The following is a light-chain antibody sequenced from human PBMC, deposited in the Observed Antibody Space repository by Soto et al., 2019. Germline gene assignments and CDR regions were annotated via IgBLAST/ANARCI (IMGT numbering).Light chain of an antibody. V-gene: IGKV1-33*01. Sequence: DIQMTQSPSALSASVGNRVTMTCQASQDIATYLNWYQQKPGKAPNLLIYDASNLETGVPSRFSGGGSGTHFTFTISKLQPEDIAAYYCQQYDNLPPTWTFGQGTKGDIK. CDR2: DAS. J-gene: IGKJ1*01. CDR1: QDIATY. CDR3: QQYDNLPPTWT.